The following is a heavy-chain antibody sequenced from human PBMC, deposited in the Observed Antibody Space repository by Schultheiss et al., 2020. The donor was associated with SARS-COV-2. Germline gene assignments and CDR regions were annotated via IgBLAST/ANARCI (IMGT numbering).Heavy chain of an antibody. J-gene: IGHJ4*02. Sequence: GGSLRLSCAASGFTFSDYYMSWIRQAPGKGLEWVSVIYSGGSTYYADSVKGRFTISRDNSKNTMYLQMNSLRDEDTAVYYCVKEGDEMGTSWGQGTLVTVSS. V-gene: IGHV3-53*01. CDR2: IYSGGST. CDR3: VKEGDEMGTS. CDR1: GFTFSDYY. D-gene: IGHD5-24*01.